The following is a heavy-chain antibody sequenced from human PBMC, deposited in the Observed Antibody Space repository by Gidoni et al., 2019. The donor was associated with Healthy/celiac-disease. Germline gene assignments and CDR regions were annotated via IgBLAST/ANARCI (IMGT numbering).Heavy chain of an antibody. CDR1: GFTFSSYS. Sequence: EVQLVESGGGLVKPGGSLRLSCAASGFTFSSYSMNWVRQAPGKGLEWVSSISSSSSYIYYADSVKGRFTISRDNAKNSLYLQMNSLRAEDTAVYYCARDVNDILTGRPLYYYYMDVWGKGTTVTVSS. V-gene: IGHV3-21*01. D-gene: IGHD3-9*01. J-gene: IGHJ6*03. CDR2: ISSSSSYI. CDR3: ARDVNDILTGRPLYYYYMDV.